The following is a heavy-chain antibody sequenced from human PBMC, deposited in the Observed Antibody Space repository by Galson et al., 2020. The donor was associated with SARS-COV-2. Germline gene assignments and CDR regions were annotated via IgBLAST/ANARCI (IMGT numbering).Heavy chain of an antibody. CDR3: GRGPSSGSFDY. D-gene: IGHD3-10*01. CDR1: GNTNTDYY. J-gene: IGHJ4*02. CDR2: INPNNGDT. V-gene: IGHV1-2*02. Sequence: ATVKVSCKASGNTNTDYYSHCMRQPHGKGVESMGYINPNNGDTRYAQKFQGRVAMTRDTSISTLYMDLSSLTSDDTAIYYCGRGPSSGSFDYWGRVALVTVSS.